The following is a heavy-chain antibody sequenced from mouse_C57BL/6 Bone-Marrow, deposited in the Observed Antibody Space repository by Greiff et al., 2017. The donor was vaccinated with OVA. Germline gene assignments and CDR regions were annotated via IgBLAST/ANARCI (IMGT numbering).Heavy chain of an antibody. CDR1: GYTFTSYW. V-gene: IGHV1-69*01. D-gene: IGHD2-4*01. Sequence: QVQLQQPGAELVMPGASVKLSCKASGYTFTSYWMHWVKQRPGQGLEWIGEIDPSDSYTNYNQKFKGKSTLTVDKSSSTAYMQLSSLTSEDSAVYYCAREGLRRGFDYWGQGTTRTVSS. CDR3: AREGLRRGFDY. J-gene: IGHJ2*01. CDR2: IDPSDSYT.